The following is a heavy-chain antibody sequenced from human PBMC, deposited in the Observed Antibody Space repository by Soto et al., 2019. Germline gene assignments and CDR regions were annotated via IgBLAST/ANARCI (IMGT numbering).Heavy chain of an antibody. J-gene: IGHJ5*02. CDR3: ARDETNGGLFWFDP. D-gene: IGHD2-8*01. CDR1: GFTFSSYS. Sequence: GGSLRLSCAASGFTFSSYSMNWVRQAPGKGLEWVSSISSSSSYIYYADSVKGRFTISRDNAKNSLYLQMNSLRAEDTAVYYCARDETNGGLFWFDPWGQGTLVTVSS. V-gene: IGHV3-21*01. CDR2: ISSSSSYI.